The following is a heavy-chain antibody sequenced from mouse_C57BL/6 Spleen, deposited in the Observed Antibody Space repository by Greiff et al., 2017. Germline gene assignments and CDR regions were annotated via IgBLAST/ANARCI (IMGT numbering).Heavy chain of an antibody. CDR2: IDPADGDT. CDR1: GFNITDYY. J-gene: IGHJ2*01. CDR3: TTASRGFDD. V-gene: IGHV14-1*01. D-gene: IGHD6-1*01. Sequence: EVQLQQSGAELVRPGASVKLSCTASGFNITDYYMHWVKQRPEQGLEWIGRIDPADGDTEYDPKFPGKATLTADTSSNTAYLQLSSLTSEDTAVYYYTTASRGFDDWGQGTTLTVSS.